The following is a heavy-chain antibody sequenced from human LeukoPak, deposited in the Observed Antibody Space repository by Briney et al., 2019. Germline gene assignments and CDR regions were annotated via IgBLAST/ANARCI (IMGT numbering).Heavy chain of an antibody. CDR3: ARRGSGGSYFDN. J-gene: IGHJ4*02. CDR1: GGSISITDYY. D-gene: IGHD2-15*01. Sequence: SETLSLTCTISGGSISITDYYWGWIRQSPGKGLEWIGSSSDSDSAYYNPSLKSRLTMSIDASKSHFSLKLTSVTAADTAVYYCARRGSGGSYFDNWGQGALVIVSS. CDR2: SSDSDSA. V-gene: IGHV4-39*02.